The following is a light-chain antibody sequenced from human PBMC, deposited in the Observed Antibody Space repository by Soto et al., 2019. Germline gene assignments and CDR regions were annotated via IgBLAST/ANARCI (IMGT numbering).Light chain of an antibody. CDR2: DAS. CDR1: QSVYNY. J-gene: IGKJ1*01. Sequence: PGERATVSCRASQSVYNYLAWYQQKPGQAPRLIIYDASNRATGIPDRFSGSGSGTDFTLTISRLEPEDFAVYYCQQYGSSGTFGQGTTVDIK. V-gene: IGKV3-20*01. CDR3: QQYGSSGT.